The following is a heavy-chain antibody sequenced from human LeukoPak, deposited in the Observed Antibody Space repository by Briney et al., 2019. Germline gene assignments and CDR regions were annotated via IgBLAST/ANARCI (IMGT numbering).Heavy chain of an antibody. CDR1: GFTFSSYA. J-gene: IGHJ4*02. D-gene: IGHD3-9*01. Sequence: GGSLRLSCAASGFTFSSYAMSWVRQAPGKGLEWVSAISGSGASTYYADSVRGRSTISRDNSKNTLYLQMNSLRADDTAIHYCARGLDTVDISTGFDSWGQGTLVTVSS. V-gene: IGHV3-23*01. CDR2: ISGSGAST. CDR3: ARGLDTVDISTGFDS.